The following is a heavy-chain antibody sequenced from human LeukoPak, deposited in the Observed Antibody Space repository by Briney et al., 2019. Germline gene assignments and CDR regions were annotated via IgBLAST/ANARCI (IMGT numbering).Heavy chain of an antibody. D-gene: IGHD3-3*01. J-gene: IGHJ5*02. CDR2: IIPILGIA. V-gene: IGHV1-69*04. Sequence: SVKVSCTASGGTFSSYAISWVRQAPGQGLEWMGRIIPILGIANYAQKFQGRVTITADKSTSTAYMELSSLRSDDTAVYYCARNAENYDFWSGRNWFDPWGQGTLVTVSS. CDR3: ARNAENYDFWSGRNWFDP. CDR1: GGTFSSYA.